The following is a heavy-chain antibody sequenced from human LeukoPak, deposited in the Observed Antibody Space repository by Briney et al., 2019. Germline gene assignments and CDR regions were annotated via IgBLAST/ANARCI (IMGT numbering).Heavy chain of an antibody. J-gene: IGHJ4*02. Sequence: PSQTLSLTCTVSGGSISSEDYYWSWIRQPPGKGLEWIGYIHYSGSTYYHPSLKSRVSISVDTSKNQFSLSLSSVTAADTAVYYCGRAGADSSGYYTRYYWGQGTLVTVSS. V-gene: IGHV4-30-4*01. D-gene: IGHD3-22*01. CDR2: IHYSGST. CDR1: GGSISSEDYY. CDR3: GRAGADSSGYYTRYY.